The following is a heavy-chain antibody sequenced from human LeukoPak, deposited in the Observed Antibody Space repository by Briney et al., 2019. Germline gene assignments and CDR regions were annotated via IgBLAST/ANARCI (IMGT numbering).Heavy chain of an antibody. D-gene: IGHD3-22*01. Sequence: SETLSLTCTVSGVSISSYYWSWIRQPPGKGLEWIGYIYYSGSTNYNPSLKSRVTISVDSSKNHFSLKLSSVTAADTAVCYCARDVYYYDSSHSRAFDIWGQGTMVTVSS. V-gene: IGHV4-59*01. CDR3: ARDVYYYDSSHSRAFDI. CDR1: GVSISSYY. J-gene: IGHJ3*02. CDR2: IYYSGST.